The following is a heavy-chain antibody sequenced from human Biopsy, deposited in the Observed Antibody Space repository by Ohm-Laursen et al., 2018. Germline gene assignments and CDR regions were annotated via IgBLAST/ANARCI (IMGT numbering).Heavy chain of an antibody. CDR1: GFTFSSYG. CDR3: AKCMTGGSNYYFHH. D-gene: IGHD2-8*01. CDR2: IWYDGSNK. J-gene: IGHJ4*02. Sequence: SLRLSCTASGFTFSSYGMHWVRQAPGKGLEWVAAIWYDGSNKNYADSVKGRFTISRDNSKNTLYLQMNSLRGEDTAAYYCAKCMTGGSNYYFHHCGQGTLVTVSS. V-gene: IGHV3-33*06.